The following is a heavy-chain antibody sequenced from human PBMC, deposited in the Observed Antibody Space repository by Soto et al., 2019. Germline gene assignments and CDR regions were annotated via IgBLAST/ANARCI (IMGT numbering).Heavy chain of an antibody. CDR2: FIPIFGTP. V-gene: IGHV1-69*01. Sequence: QVQLVQSGAEVKKPGSSVKVSCKASGGTFSNYAFSWVRQAPGQGLEWMGGFIPIFGTPNYAQKFQGRVTVTADASTRTVSMELSSLRSEDTAVYYCARERSVGYCITTTCPKPFYYYAMDVWGQGTTVTVSS. D-gene: IGHD2-2*01. J-gene: IGHJ6*02. CDR1: GGTFSNYA. CDR3: ARERSVGYCITTTCPKPFYYYAMDV.